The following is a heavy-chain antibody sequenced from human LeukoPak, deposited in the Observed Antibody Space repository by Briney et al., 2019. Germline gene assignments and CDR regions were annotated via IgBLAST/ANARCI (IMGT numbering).Heavy chain of an antibody. CDR2: ITASGTAM. CDR1: GFTFSSFW. V-gene: IGHV3-48*02. J-gene: IGHJ4*02. D-gene: IGHD1-26*01. CDR3: ASSGSYRFDY. Sequence: GGSLRLYCAASGFTFSSFWMIWVRQAPGKGLEWVSHITASGTAMFYADSVKGRFTISRDNAKNSLYLQMNSLRDEDTAVYYCASSGSYRFDYWGQGTLVTVSS.